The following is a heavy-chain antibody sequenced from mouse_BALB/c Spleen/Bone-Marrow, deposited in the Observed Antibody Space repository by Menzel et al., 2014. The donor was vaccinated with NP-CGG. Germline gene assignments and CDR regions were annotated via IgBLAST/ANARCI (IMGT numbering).Heavy chain of an antibody. D-gene: IGHD1-1*01. V-gene: IGHV1-5*01. CDR1: GYTFTSYW. CDR3: TRDPYYYDSRNYYAKDY. J-gene: IGHJ4*01. Sequence: VQLKQSGTVLARPGASVKMSCKASGYTFTSYWMHWVKQRPGQGLEWIGAIYPGNSDTSYNQKFKGKAKLTAVTSTSTAYMELSSLTDEDSAVYYCTRDPYYYDSRNYYAKDYWGQGTSVTVSS. CDR2: IYPGNSDT.